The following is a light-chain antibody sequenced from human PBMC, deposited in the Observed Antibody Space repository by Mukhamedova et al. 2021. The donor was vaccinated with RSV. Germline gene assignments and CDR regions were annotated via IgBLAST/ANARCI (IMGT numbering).Light chain of an antibody. CDR3: QQTYTTPYT. J-gene: IGKJ2*01. V-gene: IGKV1-39*01. Sequence: WYQRRVHGQAPKLLIYSASSLQSGVPSRFSASGSGTDFTLTINSLHPEAFATYYCQQTYTTPYTFGQGTRL. CDR2: SAS.